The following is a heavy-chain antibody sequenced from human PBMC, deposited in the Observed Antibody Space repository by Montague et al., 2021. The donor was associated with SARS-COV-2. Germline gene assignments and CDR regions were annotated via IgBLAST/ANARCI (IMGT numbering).Heavy chain of an antibody. J-gene: IGHJ4*02. V-gene: IGHV4-59*01. CDR2: VHYSGNT. CDR3: SRNGYTRSPL. CDR1: GGSISGDY. Sequence: SETLSLTCTVSGGSISGDYWCWIRQPPGKRLEWIGYVHYSGNTNYNPSLKSRVTMSVDTSKNQFSLTLSSVCDADTADYYCSRNGYTRSPLWGQGTLVIVSS. D-gene: IGHD6-13*01.